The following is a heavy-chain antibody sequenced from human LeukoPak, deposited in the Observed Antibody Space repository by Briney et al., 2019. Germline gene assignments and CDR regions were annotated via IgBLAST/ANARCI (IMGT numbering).Heavy chain of an antibody. CDR3: ARDTAFDY. Sequence: SVKVSCKASGGTFSSYAISWVRQAPGQELEWMGRIIPILGIANYAQKFQGRVTITADKSTSTAYMELSSLRSEDTAVYYCARDTAFDYWGQGTLVTVSS. D-gene: IGHD5-18*01. CDR2: IIPILGIA. CDR1: GGTFSSYA. V-gene: IGHV1-69*04. J-gene: IGHJ4*02.